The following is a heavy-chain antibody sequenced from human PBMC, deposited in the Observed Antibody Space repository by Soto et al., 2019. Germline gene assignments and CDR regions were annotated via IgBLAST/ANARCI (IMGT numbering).Heavy chain of an antibody. CDR1: GGSSSNYH. CDR2: INHSGRP. V-gene: IGHV4-34*01. Sequence: SETLSLRCVVYGGSSSNYHWNWIRQPPGKGLEWIGEINHSGRPSYNPSLKSRVIISVDTSKNQISLRLSSVTAADTAVYFCARGLKPYGDYDAFDIWGRGTMVTVSS. J-gene: IGHJ3*02. CDR3: ARGLKPYGDYDAFDI. D-gene: IGHD4-17*01.